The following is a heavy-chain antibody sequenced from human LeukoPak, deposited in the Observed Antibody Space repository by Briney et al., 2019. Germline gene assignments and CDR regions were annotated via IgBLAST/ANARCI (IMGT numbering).Heavy chain of an antibody. CDR2: IWYDGSNK. CDR3: ARDSANDYGDLYGMDV. CDR1: GFTFSSYG. Sequence: GGSLRPSCAASGFTFSSYGMHWVRQAPGKGLEWVAVIWYDGSNKYYADSVKGRFTISRDNSKNTLYLQMNSLRAEDTAVYYCARDSANDYGDLYGMDVWGQGTTVTVSS. J-gene: IGHJ6*02. V-gene: IGHV3-33*01. D-gene: IGHD4-17*01.